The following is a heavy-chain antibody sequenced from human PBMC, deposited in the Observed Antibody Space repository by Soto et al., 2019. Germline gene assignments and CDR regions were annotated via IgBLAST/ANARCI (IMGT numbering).Heavy chain of an antibody. CDR2: ISTYNGNT. D-gene: IGHD1-7*01. CDR3: ARDRKYNWNYTWFDP. Sequence: QVQLVQSGAEVKKPGASVTVSCKASGYTFTSYGISWVRQAPGQGLEWMGWISTYNGNTNYAQKLQGRVTMTTNTSTSTAYMEVRSLRSDDTAVYYCARDRKYNWNYTWFDPWGQGTLVTVSS. CDR1: GYTFTSYG. J-gene: IGHJ5*02. V-gene: IGHV1-18*01.